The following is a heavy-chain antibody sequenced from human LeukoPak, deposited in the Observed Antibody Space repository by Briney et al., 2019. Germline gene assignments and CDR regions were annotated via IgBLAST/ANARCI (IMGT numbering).Heavy chain of an antibody. D-gene: IGHD6-25*01. CDR3: ARDGSSGDIDY. Sequence: GGSLRLSCAASGFTFSSYAMHWVRQAPGKGLEWVAVISYDGNNKYYADSVKGRFTISRDNSKNTLYLQMNSLRAEDTAVYYCARDGSSGDIDYWGQGTLVTVSS. CDR1: GFTFSSYA. J-gene: IGHJ4*02. V-gene: IGHV3-30-3*01. CDR2: ISYDGNNK.